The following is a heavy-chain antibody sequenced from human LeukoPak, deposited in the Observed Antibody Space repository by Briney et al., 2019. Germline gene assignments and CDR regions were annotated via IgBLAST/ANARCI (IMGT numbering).Heavy chain of an antibody. CDR3: ARGAGIAVAGEVFDY. V-gene: IGHV3-53*01. CDR2: IYSGGST. J-gene: IGHJ4*02. CDR1: GFTVSSNY. D-gene: IGHD6-19*01. Sequence: PGGSLRLSCAATGFTVSSNYMSWVRQAPGKGLEWVSVIYSGGSTCYADSVKGRFTISRDNSKNTLYLQMNSLRAEDTAVYYCARGAGIAVAGEVFDYWGQGTLVTVSS.